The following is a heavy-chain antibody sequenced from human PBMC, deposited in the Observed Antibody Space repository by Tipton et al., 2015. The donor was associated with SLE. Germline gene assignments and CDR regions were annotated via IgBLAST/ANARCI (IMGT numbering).Heavy chain of an antibody. V-gene: IGHV4-34*01. Sequence: GLVKPSETLSLTCAVYGGSFSGYYWSWIRQPPGKGLEWIGEINHSGSTNYNPSLKSRVTISVDTSKNQFSLKLSSVTAADTAVYYCARDGGRVPAAIQWYFDLWGRGTLVTVSS. CDR1: GGSFSGYY. CDR3: ARDGGRVPAAIQWYFDL. D-gene: IGHD2-2*01. CDR2: INHSGST. J-gene: IGHJ2*01.